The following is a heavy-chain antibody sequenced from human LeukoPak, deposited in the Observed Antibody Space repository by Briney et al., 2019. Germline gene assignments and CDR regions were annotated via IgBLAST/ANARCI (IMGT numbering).Heavy chain of an antibody. J-gene: IGHJ4*02. D-gene: IGHD5-24*01. V-gene: IGHV1-69*13. CDR2: IIPIFGTA. CDR1: GGTFSSYA. CDR3: ARGGMATRELGIEEDY. Sequence: SVKVSCEASGGTFSSYAISWVRQAPGQGLEWMGGIIPIFGTANYAQKFQGRVTITADESTSTAYMELSSLRSEDTAVYYCARGGMATRELGIEEDYWGQGTLVTVSS.